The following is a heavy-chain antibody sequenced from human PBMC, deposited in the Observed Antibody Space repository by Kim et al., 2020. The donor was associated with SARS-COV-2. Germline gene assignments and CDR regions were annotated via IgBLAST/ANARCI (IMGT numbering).Heavy chain of an antibody. V-gene: IGHV5-51*01. CDR3: ARLRAYYDYVWGSYRAGPDAFDI. D-gene: IGHD3-16*02. CDR2: IYPGDSDT. J-gene: IGHJ3*02. CDR1: GYSFTSYW. Sequence: GESLKISCKGSGYSFTSYWIGWVRQMPGKGLEWMGIIYPGDSDTRYSPSFQGQVTISADKSISTAYLQWSSLKASDTAMYYCARLRAYYDYVWGSYRAGPDAFDIWGQGTMVTVSS.